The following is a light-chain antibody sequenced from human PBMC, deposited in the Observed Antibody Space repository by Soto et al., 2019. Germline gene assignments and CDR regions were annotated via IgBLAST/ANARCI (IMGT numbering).Light chain of an antibody. V-gene: IGLV2-14*01. CDR1: SSDVGGSNY. Sequence: QSVLNQPASVSGSPGQSITISCTGTSSDVGGSNYVSWYQQHPHRAPKLLIYEVSNRPSGVSNRFSGSKSGNTASLTISGLQAEDEADYYCSSYTSSYSYVFGSGTKVTVL. CDR3: SSYTSSYSYV. CDR2: EVS. J-gene: IGLJ1*01.